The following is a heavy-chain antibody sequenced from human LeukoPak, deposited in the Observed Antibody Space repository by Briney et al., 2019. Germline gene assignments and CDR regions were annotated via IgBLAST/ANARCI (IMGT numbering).Heavy chain of an antibody. V-gene: IGHV4-59*01. J-gene: IGHJ6*03. CDR2: IYYSGST. Sequence: SQTLSLTCPVSGGSISSYYWSWIRQPPGKGLEWNGYIYYSGSTNYSPSLKSRVTTSVDTSKNQFSLKLSSVTAADTAVYYCARVWRGYYYMDVWGKGTTVTVSS. CDR1: GGSISSYY. CDR3: ARVWRGYYYMDV.